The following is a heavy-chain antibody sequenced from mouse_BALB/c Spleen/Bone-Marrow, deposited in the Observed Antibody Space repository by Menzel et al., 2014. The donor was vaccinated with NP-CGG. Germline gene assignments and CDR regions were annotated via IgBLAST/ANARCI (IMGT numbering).Heavy chain of an antibody. CDR3: ARQYGSSYFDY. Sequence: EVKVVESGGGLVKPGGPLKLSCAASGFTFSSYGMSWVRQTPEKRLEWVATISGGGSYTYYPDSVKGRFTISRDNAKNNLYLQMSSLRSEDTALYYCARQYGSSYFDYWGQGTTLTVSS. CDR2: ISGGGSYT. J-gene: IGHJ2*01. D-gene: IGHD1-1*01. CDR1: GFTFSSYG. V-gene: IGHV5-9-2*01.